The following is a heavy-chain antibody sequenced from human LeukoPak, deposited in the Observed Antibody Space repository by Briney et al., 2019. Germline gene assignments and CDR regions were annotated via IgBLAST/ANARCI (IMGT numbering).Heavy chain of an antibody. CDR3: AIAYCGGDCYTDYYYGMDV. D-gene: IGHD2-21*02. CDR2: IIPIFGTV. V-gene: IGHV1-69*13. Sequence: SVKVSCKASGYTFTNYDINWVRQAPGQGLEWMGGIIPIFGTVNYAQKFQGRVTITADESTSTAYMELSSLRSEDTAVYYCAIAYCGGDCYTDYYYGMDVWGQGTTVTVSS. J-gene: IGHJ6*02. CDR1: GYTFTNYD.